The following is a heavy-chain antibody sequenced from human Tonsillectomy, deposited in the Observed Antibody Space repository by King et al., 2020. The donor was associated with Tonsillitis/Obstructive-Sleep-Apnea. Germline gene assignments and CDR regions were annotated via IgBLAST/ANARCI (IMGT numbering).Heavy chain of an antibody. CDR3: ARHVRKEGKTVRYLDY. J-gene: IGHJ4*02. V-gene: IGHV5-51*01. CDR2: INPFDSNT. D-gene: IGHD6-19*01. CDR1: GYTFITYW. Sequence: VQLVESGAEVKKPGESLKISCKGSGYTFITYWIGWVRQMPGKGLEWMGIINPFDSNTRYSPSFQGQVTISVDKSISTAYLQWSSLKASDTAMYYCARHVRKEGKTVRYLDYWGQGTLVTVSS.